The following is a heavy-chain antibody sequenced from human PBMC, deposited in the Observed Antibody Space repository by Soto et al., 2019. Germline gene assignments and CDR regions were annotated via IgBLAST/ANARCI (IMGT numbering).Heavy chain of an antibody. CDR2: ISYDGSNK. D-gene: IGHD3-3*01. J-gene: IGHJ5*02. V-gene: IGHV3-30*18. CDR3: AKDARGYDFWSGYGPRWNWFDP. CDR1: GFTFSSYG. Sequence: GGSLRLSCAASGFTFSSYGMHWVRQAPGKGLEWVAVISYDGSNKYYADSVKGRFTISRDNSKNTLYLQMNSPRAEDTAVYYCAKDARGYDFWSGYGPRWNWFDPWGQGTLVTVSS.